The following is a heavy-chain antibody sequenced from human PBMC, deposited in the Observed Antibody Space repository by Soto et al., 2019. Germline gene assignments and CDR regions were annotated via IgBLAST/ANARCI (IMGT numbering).Heavy chain of an antibody. V-gene: IGHV1-18*01. CDR3: ARDVGYDILTGEFDY. Sequence: ASVKVSCKASGYTFTSYGISWVRQAPGQGLEWMGWISAYNGNTNYAQKLQGRVTMTTDTSTSTAYMELRSLRSDDTAVYYCARDVGYDILTGEFDYWGQGTLVTVSS. CDR1: GYTFTSYG. D-gene: IGHD3-9*01. J-gene: IGHJ4*02. CDR2: ISAYNGNT.